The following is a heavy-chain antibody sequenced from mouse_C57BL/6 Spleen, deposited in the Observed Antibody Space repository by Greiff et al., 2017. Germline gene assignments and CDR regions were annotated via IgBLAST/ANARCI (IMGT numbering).Heavy chain of an antibody. D-gene: IGHD1-1*01. CDR2: ISSGGDYS. V-gene: IGHV5-9-1*02. Sequence: EVKLMESGEGLVKPGGSLKLSCAASGFTFSSYAMSWVRQTPEERLEWVAYISSGGDYSYYADTVKGRVTISRDNARNTLYLQMSSLKSEDTAMYYCTRNYGSEDAMDYWGQGTSVTVSS. CDR1: GFTFSSYA. J-gene: IGHJ4*01. CDR3: TRNYGSEDAMDY.